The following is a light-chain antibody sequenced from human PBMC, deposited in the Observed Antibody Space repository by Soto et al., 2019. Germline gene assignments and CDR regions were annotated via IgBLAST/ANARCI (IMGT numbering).Light chain of an antibody. CDR3: QQYGSSPYT. V-gene: IGKV3-20*01. Sequence: EIVLTQSPGTLSLSPGERATLSCRASQSVSSSYLAWYQQKPGQAPRLLIYGASSRATGIRARFSGSGSGTDFTLTISRLEPEDFAVYYCQQYGSSPYTFGQGTKLEIK. CDR2: GAS. CDR1: QSVSSSY. J-gene: IGKJ2*01.